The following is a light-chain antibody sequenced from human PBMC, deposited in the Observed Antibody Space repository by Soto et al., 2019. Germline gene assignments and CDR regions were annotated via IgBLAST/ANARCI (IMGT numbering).Light chain of an antibody. CDR1: QSVSGY. CDR2: GAS. V-gene: IGKV3-15*01. J-gene: IGKJ5*01. Sequence: EIVLTQSPDTLSLSPGERATLSCRASQSVSGYLGWYQQKPGQAPRLLIYGASTRATGIPARFSGSGSGTEFTLTISSLQSEDFAVYYCQQYNNWPPITFGQGTRLEIK. CDR3: QQYNNWPPIT.